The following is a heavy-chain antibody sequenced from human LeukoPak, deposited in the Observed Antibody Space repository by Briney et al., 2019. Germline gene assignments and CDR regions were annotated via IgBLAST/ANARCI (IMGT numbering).Heavy chain of an antibody. CDR1: GYTFTGYY. J-gene: IGHJ4*02. D-gene: IGHD5-24*01. Sequence: ASVKVSCKASGYTFTGYYMHWVRQAPGQGLEWMGIINPSGGSTSYAQKFQGRVTMTRDMSTSTVYMELSSLRSEDTAVYYCARVSGDGYTRIYFDYWGQGTLVTVSS. CDR3: ARVSGDGYTRIYFDY. V-gene: IGHV1-46*01. CDR2: INPSGGST.